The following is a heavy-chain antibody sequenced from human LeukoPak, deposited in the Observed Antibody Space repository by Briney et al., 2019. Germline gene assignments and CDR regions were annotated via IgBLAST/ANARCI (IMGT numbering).Heavy chain of an antibody. CDR3: ARGTGARSSGFDP. Sequence: PSETLSLTCTVSGASISSHYWSWIRQPPGKGLEWIGYISYSGDTAYSPSLKSRVTISVATSKNQFSLKLSSVTAADTAVYYCARGTGARSSGFDPWGQGTLVTVSS. J-gene: IGHJ5*02. V-gene: IGHV4-59*11. D-gene: IGHD7-27*01. CDR1: GASISSHY. CDR2: ISYSGDT.